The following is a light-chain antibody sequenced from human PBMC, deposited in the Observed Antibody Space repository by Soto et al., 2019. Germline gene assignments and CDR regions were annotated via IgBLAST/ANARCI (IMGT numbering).Light chain of an antibody. CDR1: TSNIGDNS. CDR3: AAWDDSLNGLL. Sequence: QSVLTQPPSASGTPGQVFTISCSGSTSNIGDNSVNWYQQLPGTAPKLLIYSDNRRPSGVPARFSGSKSGTSASLAISGLQAEDEAEYYCAAWDDSLNGLLFGGGTKLTVL. CDR2: SDN. J-gene: IGLJ3*02. V-gene: IGLV1-44*01.